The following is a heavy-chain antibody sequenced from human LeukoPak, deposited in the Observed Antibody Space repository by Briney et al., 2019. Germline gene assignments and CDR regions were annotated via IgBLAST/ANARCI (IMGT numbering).Heavy chain of an antibody. D-gene: IGHD3-3*01. V-gene: IGHV4-59*05. J-gene: IGHJ6*03. CDR2: IFYSGTT. Sequence: PGGSLRLSCAASGFTFSSYEMNWVRQAPGKGLEWIGTIFYSGTTYYNPSLKSRVTISVDTSKNQFSLKLSSVTAADTAVYYCARVVRPAVTIFGVATRPVYYYMDVWGKGTTVTVSS. CDR3: ARVVRPAVTIFGVATRPVYYYMDV. CDR1: GFTFSSYE.